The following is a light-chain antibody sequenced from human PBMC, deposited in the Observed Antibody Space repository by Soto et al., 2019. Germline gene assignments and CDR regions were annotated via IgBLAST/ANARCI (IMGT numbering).Light chain of an antibody. V-gene: IGKV1-5*01. J-gene: IGKJ1*01. Sequence: DIQMTQSPSTLSASLGERVTISCRASQTISNLLAWYQQKPGKAPKLLIYDASSLESGGPSRFRGSGSGTEFSLTISRLQPDDFATYYCQQYNTYSWSFGQGTKVDI. CDR3: QQYNTYSWS. CDR2: DAS. CDR1: QTISNL.